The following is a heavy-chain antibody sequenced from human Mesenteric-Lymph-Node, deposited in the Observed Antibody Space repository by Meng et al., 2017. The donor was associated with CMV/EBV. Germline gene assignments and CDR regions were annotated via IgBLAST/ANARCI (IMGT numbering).Heavy chain of an antibody. D-gene: IGHD2-2*01. CDR3: ARGYCSSISCLFDY. CDR2: IKSDGSST. J-gene: IGHJ4*02. V-gene: IGHV3-74*01. Sequence: GGSLRLSCAASGFTFSSYEMNWVRQAPGKGLMWVSRIKSDGSSTNYADSVKGRFTISRDNAKNTLYLQMNSLRAEDTAVYYCARGYCSSISCLFDYWGQGTLVTVSS. CDR1: GFTFSSYE.